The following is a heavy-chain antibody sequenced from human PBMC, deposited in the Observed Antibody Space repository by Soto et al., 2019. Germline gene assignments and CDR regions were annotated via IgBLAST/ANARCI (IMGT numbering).Heavy chain of an antibody. J-gene: IGHJ6*02. CDR1: GGSLDSYY. CDR3: ARENINGVDV. Sequence: SETLSLTCTVSGGSLDSYYWNWIRQSPEEGLEWIAYIYYRGATNYNPSFRSRATISLDTSKNQFSLNLRSVTAADTAVYFCARENINGVDVWGQGTTVT. V-gene: IGHV4-59*01. CDR2: IYYRGAT.